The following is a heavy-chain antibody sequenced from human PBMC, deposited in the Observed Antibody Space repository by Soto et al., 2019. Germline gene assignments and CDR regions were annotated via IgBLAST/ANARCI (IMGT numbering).Heavy chain of an antibody. CDR1: GYSFSDYD. CDR2: MNPNSGNT. V-gene: IGHV1-8*01. Sequence: QVQLVQSGAEVKKPGASVKVSCKASGYSFSDYDINLVRQATGQGPEWMGWMNPNSGNTGYAQKFQGRVTMTRNTSINTAYMELSSLGSEDTAVYYCARDNRYNWNDEGWFDPWGQGTLVTVSS. CDR3: ARDNRYNWNDEGWFDP. D-gene: IGHD1-20*01. J-gene: IGHJ5*02.